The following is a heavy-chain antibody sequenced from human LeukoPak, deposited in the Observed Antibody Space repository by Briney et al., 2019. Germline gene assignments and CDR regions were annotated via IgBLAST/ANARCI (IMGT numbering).Heavy chain of an antibody. CDR3: ARGDYGDYYNWFDP. Sequence: GGSLRLSCAAPGFTFRSSWMHWVRQAPGKGLVWVSSIDTDGSSTRYADSVKGRFTISRDNAKNSLYLQMNSLRAEDTAVYYCARGDYGDYYNWFDPWGQGTLVTVSS. V-gene: IGHV3-74*01. CDR2: IDTDGSST. CDR1: GFTFRSSW. D-gene: IGHD4-17*01. J-gene: IGHJ5*02.